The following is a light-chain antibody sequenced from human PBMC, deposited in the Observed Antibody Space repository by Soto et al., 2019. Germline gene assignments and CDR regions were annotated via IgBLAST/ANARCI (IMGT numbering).Light chain of an antibody. CDR1: QSISRY. Sequence: EIQITQSPSALSESLGDRATITCRASQSISRYLAWYQQKPGKAPKLLIYAASTMPSGIPSRFSGSGSGTEFTLTISSLQSEDFAAYYCQQYNSSPWTFGQGTKVDI. CDR2: AAS. CDR3: QQYNSSPWT. J-gene: IGKJ1*01. V-gene: IGKV1-27*01.